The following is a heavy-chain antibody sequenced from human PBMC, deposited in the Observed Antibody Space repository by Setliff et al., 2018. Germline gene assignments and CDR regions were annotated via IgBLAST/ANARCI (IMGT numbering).Heavy chain of an antibody. J-gene: IGHJ5*02. CDR2: FYTSGIT. CDR1: GDSISSGSYY. Sequence: SETLSLTCTVSGDSISSGSYYWTWIRQPAGKGLEWIGHFYTSGITSYNPSLKSRVTISVDTSKNQFSLKLSSVTAADTAVYYCVTAASARSRWYDMGWFDPWGQGTLVTVSS. CDR3: VTAASARSRWYDMGWFDP. V-gene: IGHV4-61*09. D-gene: IGHD3-22*01.